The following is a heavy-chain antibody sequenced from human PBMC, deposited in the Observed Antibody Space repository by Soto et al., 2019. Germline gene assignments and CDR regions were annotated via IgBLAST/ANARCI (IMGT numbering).Heavy chain of an antibody. CDR2: IYNDGTYS. V-gene: IGHV3-74*01. D-gene: IGHD3-10*01. CDR1: GFIFKMYW. CDR3: TRGPRPISTGTGAY. Sequence: PGGSLRLSCAASGFIFKMYWMHRVRQSPGKGLVWISRIYNDGTYSDYADSVRGRFTISRDNVNDTLYLQMNNLRAEDSGLYYCTRGPRPISTGTGAYWSQGTQVTVSS. J-gene: IGHJ4*02.